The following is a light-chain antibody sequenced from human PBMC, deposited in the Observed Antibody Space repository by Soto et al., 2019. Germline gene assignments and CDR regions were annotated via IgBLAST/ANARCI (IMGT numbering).Light chain of an antibody. Sequence: EIVLTQSPVTLSLSPGERATLSCRASQSVSSYLAWYQHKPGQAPRLLIYAASNRATGIPARFSGSGSGTDFPLTISSLEPEYFAFYYCQQRTSLPYTFGQGTNLESK. CDR1: QSVSSY. J-gene: IGKJ2*01. CDR3: QQRTSLPYT. V-gene: IGKV3-11*01. CDR2: AAS.